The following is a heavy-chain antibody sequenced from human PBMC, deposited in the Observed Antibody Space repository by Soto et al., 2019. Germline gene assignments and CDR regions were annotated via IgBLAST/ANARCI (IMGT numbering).Heavy chain of an antibody. Sequence: ASVKVSCKASGYTFTSYGISWVRQAPGQGLEWMGWISAYNGNTNYAQKLQGRVTMTTDTSTSTAYMELRSLRSDDTAVYYCARDRYYDFWSGYPTPYYMDVWGKGTTVTVSS. CDR1: GYTFTSYG. CDR2: ISAYNGNT. J-gene: IGHJ6*03. D-gene: IGHD3-3*01. V-gene: IGHV1-18*01. CDR3: ARDRYYDFWSGYPTPYYMDV.